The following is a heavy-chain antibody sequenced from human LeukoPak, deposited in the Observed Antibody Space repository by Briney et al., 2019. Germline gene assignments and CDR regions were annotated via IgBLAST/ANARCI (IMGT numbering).Heavy chain of an antibody. J-gene: IGHJ6*03. CDR3: ARDTLAAAGNYYYYMDV. D-gene: IGHD6-13*01. Sequence: SSETLSLTCTVSGGSISSRSYYWGWIRQPPGKGLEWIGSIYYSGSTYYNPSLKSRVTMSVDTSKNQFSLKLSSVTAADTAVYYCARDTLAAAGNYYYYMDVWGKGTTVTISS. CDR1: GGSISSRSYY. V-gene: IGHV4-39*07. CDR2: IYYSGST.